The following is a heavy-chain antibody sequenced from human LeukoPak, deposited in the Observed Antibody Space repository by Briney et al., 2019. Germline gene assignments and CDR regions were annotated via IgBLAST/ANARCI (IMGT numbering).Heavy chain of an antibody. V-gene: IGHV4-38-2*02. CDR1: GYSISSGYY. CDR2: IYHSGST. CDR3: ARVDNYFDY. J-gene: IGHJ4*02. Sequence: SETLSLTCTVSGYSISSGYYWGWIRQPPGKGLEWIGSIYHSGSTYYNPSLKSRVTISVDTSKNQFSLKLSSVTAADTAVYYCARVDNYFDYWGQGTLVTVSS.